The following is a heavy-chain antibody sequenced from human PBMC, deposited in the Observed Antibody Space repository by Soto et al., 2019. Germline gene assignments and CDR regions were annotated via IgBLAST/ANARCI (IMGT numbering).Heavy chain of an antibody. CDR2: IYPGDSDT. J-gene: IGHJ6*02. Sequence: GESLKISCNGSGYSFTSYWIGWVRQMPGKGLEWMGIIYPGDSDTRYSPSFQGQVTISADKSISTAYLQWSSLKASDTAMYYCARQLRDYYYYYGMDVWGQGTTVTVSS. CDR3: ARQLRDYYYYYGMDV. CDR1: GYSFTSYW. V-gene: IGHV5-51*01. D-gene: IGHD4-17*01.